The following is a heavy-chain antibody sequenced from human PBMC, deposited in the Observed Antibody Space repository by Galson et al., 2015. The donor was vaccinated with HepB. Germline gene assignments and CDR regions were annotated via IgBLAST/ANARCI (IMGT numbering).Heavy chain of an antibody. D-gene: IGHD3-16*01. V-gene: IGHV4-59*01. CDR2: IYYSGST. Sequence: LTCIVSGGSISSYYWSWIRQPPGKGLEWIGHIYYSGSTNYNPSLKSRVTISVDTSKNQFSLKLSSVTAADTAVYYCARGVGGADHWGQGTLVTVS. J-gene: IGHJ4*02. CDR3: ARGVGGADH. CDR1: GGSISSYY.